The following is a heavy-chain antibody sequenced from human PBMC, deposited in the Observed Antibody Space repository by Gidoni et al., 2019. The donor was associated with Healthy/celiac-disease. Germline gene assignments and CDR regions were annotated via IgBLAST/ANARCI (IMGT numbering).Heavy chain of an antibody. D-gene: IGHD3-22*01. CDR3: ARGNHYYESNWFDP. V-gene: IGHV5-51*01. Sequence: EVQLVQSGAEAKKPGESLRISCKGSGDSFTSYWICWVRQMPGKGLEWMGIIYPGDADTRYSPAFQGQVTISADKSISTAYLQWSSLKASDTAMYYCARGNHYYESNWFDPWGQGTLVTVSS. J-gene: IGHJ5*02. CDR1: GDSFTSYW. CDR2: IYPGDADT.